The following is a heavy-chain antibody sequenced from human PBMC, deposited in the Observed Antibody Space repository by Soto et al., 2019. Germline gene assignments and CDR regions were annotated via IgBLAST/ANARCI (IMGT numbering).Heavy chain of an antibody. V-gene: IGHV3-21*04. Sequence: EVQLVESGGGLVKPGGSLRLSCAASGFTFSSYSMNWVRQAPGKGLEWVSSISSSSSYIYYADSVKGRFTISRDNAKNAQNLQMHRMRGEDAAEYSGACCAVANRGVDYWGQGTLVTVSS. CDR3: ACCAVANRGVDY. CDR1: GFTFSSYS. D-gene: IGHD2-15*01. J-gene: IGHJ4*02. CDR2: ISSSSSYI.